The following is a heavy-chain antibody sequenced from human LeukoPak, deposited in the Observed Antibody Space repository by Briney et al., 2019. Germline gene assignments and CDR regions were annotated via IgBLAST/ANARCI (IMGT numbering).Heavy chain of an antibody. CDR3: AREITGVRGYGAFDI. D-gene: IGHD5-12*01. J-gene: IGHJ3*02. CDR1: GGSLSSYY. Sequence: PSETLPLTCTVSGGSLSSYYWSWIRQPAGKGLEWIGRIYTSGSTNYNPSLKSRVTMSVDTSKNQFSLKLSSVTAADTAVYYCAREITGVRGYGAFDIWGQGTMVTVSS. V-gene: IGHV4-4*07. CDR2: IYTSGST.